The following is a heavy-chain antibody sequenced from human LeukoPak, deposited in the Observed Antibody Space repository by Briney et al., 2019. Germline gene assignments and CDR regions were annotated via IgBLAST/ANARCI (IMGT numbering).Heavy chain of an antibody. V-gene: IGHV3-64D*09. J-gene: IGHJ4*02. CDR2: ISSNGGST. D-gene: IGHD3-22*01. CDR1: GFTFSSYA. Sequence: PGGSLRLSCSASGFTFSSYAMHWVRQAPGKGLEYVSAISSNGGSTYYAVSVKGRFTISRDNSKNTLYLQMSSLRAEDTAVYYCVKALTYYYDSSGYYYSSWGQGTLVTVSS. CDR3: VKALTYYYDSSGYYYSS.